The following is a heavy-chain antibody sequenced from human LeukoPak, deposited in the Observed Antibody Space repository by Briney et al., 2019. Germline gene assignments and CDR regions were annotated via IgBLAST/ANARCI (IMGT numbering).Heavy chain of an antibody. Sequence: SETLSLTCTVSGGSISSYYWSWIRQPAGKGLEWIGRIYTSGSTNYNPSLKSRVTMSVDTSKNQFSLKLSSVTAADTAVYYCARAQHYDILTGYYRAGAFDIWGQGTMVTASS. CDR2: IYTSGST. J-gene: IGHJ3*02. D-gene: IGHD3-9*01. V-gene: IGHV4-4*07. CDR3: ARAQHYDILTGYYRAGAFDI. CDR1: GGSISSYY.